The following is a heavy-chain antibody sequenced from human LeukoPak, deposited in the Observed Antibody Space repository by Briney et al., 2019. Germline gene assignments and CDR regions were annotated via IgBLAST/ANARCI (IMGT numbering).Heavy chain of an antibody. CDR1: GGTFSSYA. V-gene: IGHV1-69*06. Sequence: ASVKVSCKASGGTFSSYAISWVRQAPGQGLEWMGGIIPIFGTANYAQKFQGRITITADKSTSTAYMELSSLRSEDTAVYYCAGGGSLDVVPAAIRKTHQFDYWGQGTLVTVSS. D-gene: IGHD2-2*02. CDR2: IIPIFGTA. J-gene: IGHJ4*02. CDR3: AGGGSLDVVPAAIRKTHQFDY.